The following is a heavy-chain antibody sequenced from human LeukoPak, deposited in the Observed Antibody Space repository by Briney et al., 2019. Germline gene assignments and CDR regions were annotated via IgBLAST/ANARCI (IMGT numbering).Heavy chain of an antibody. Sequence: PGGSLRLSCSASGFTFSSYAMHWVRQAPGKGLEYVSAISSNGGSTYYADSVKGRFTISRDNSKNTLYLQMSSLRAEDTAVYYCARDLSYYYYGMDVWGQGTTVTVSS. J-gene: IGHJ6*02. CDR2: ISSNGGST. V-gene: IGHV3-64D*06. CDR3: ARDLSYYYYGMDV. CDR1: GFTFSSYA.